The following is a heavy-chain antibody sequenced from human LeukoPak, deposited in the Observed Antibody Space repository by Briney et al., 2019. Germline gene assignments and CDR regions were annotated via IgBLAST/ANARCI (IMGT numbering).Heavy chain of an antibody. V-gene: IGHV3-21*01. CDR1: GFTFSSYS. Sequence: PGGSLRLSCAASGFTFSSYSMNWVRQAPGKGLEWVSSISSSSGYIYYADSVKGRFTISRDNAKNSLYPQMNSLRAEDTAVYYCARDRTGYSSGYDAFDIWGQGTMVTVSS. CDR2: ISSSSGYI. J-gene: IGHJ3*02. D-gene: IGHD6-19*01. CDR3: ARDRTGYSSGYDAFDI.